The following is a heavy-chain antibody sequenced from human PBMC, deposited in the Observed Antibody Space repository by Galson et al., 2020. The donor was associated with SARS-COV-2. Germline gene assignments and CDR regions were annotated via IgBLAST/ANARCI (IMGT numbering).Heavy chain of an antibody. CDR1: EFTFNTYS. V-gene: IGHV3-23*01. Sequence: GESLKISCVVSEFTFNTYSIGWVRQSPGKGLEWVSLIGLDERTFYADSVRGRFTISRDNSRNTVFLQMNRLRDGDTALYYCATKGICRGQICHRQFDYWSQGTQVTVSS. CDR3: ATKGICRGQICHRQFDY. CDR2: IGLDERT. D-gene: IGHD2-15*01. J-gene: IGHJ4*02.